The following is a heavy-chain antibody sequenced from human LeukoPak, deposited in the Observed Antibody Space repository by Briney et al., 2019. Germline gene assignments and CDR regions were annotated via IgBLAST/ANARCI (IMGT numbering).Heavy chain of an antibody. CDR3: AKDPFSCRSSGCHGIDY. J-gene: IGHJ4*02. CDR2: ISYDGSNT. CDR1: GFTFSSYG. V-gene: IGHV3-30*18. D-gene: IGHD3-22*01. Sequence: GGSLRLSCAASGFTFSSYGMHGVRQAPGKGLEWVAVISYDGSNTYYADSVKGRFTISRDNSKNTLYLQMNSLRAEDTALYYCAKDPFSCRSSGCHGIDYWGQGTLVTVSS.